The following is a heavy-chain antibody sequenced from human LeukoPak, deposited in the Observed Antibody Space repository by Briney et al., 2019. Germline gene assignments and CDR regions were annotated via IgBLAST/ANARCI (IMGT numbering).Heavy chain of an antibody. CDR2: INHSGST. CDR1: GGSFSGYY. D-gene: IGHD6-19*01. Sequence: SETLSLTCAVYGGSFSGYYWSWIRQPPGKGLEWIGEINHSGSTNYNPSLKSRVTISVDTSKNQFSLKLSSVTAADTAVYYCARTLSSGWYGAGDDYWGQGTLVTVSS. CDR3: ARTLSSGWYGAGDDY. J-gene: IGHJ4*02. V-gene: IGHV4-34*01.